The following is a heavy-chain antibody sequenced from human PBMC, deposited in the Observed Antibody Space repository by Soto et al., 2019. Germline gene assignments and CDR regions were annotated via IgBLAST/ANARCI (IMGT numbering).Heavy chain of an antibody. CDR3: AYDSSGYFDY. D-gene: IGHD3-22*01. CDR1: GFTFSNYA. V-gene: IGHV3-30-3*01. CDR2: ISYDGSNK. Sequence: LRLSCAASGFTFSNYAIHWVRQAPGKGLEWVAVISYDGSNKFDADSVKGRFTISRDNSKNTLYLLMNSLRAEDTAVYYCAYDSSGYFDYWGQGTLVTISS. J-gene: IGHJ4*02.